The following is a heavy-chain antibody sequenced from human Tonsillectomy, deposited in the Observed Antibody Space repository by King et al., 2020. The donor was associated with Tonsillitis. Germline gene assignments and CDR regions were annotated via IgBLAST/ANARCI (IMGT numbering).Heavy chain of an antibody. J-gene: IGHJ6*03. D-gene: IGHD2-2*01. CDR2: INHSGST. V-gene: IGHV4-34*01. Sequence: VQLQQWGAGLLKPSETLSLTCAVYGGSFSGYYWSWIRQPPGKGLEWIGEINHSGSTNYNPSLKSRVTISVDTSKNQFSLKLSPVTAADTAVYYCARGGTHIVVVPAAINYYYYMDVWGKGTTVTVSS. CDR3: ARGGTHIVVVPAAINYYYYMDV. CDR1: GGSFSGYY.